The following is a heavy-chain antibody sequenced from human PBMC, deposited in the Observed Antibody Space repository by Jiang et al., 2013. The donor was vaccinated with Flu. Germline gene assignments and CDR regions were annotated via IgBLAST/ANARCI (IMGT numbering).Heavy chain of an antibody. V-gene: IGHV1-2*02. CDR1: GYTFTGYY. CDR3: ASRPLEGSWYGAEYFQH. CDR2: INPNSGGT. Sequence: KKPGASVKVSCKASGYTFTGYYMHWVRQAPGQGLEWMGWINPNSGGTNYAQKFQGRVTMTRDTSISTAYMELSRLRSDDTAVYYCASRPLEGSWYGAEYFQHWGQGTLVTVSS. J-gene: IGHJ1*01. D-gene: IGHD6-13*01.